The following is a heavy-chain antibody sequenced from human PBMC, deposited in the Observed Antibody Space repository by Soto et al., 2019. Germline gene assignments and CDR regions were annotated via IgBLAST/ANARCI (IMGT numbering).Heavy chain of an antibody. CDR2: IIPIFGTA. D-gene: IGHD3-3*01. V-gene: IGHV1-69*13. J-gene: IGHJ4*02. CDR3: VTYPNFLQPDFWSGYYFDY. Sequence: ASVKVSCKASGGTFSSYAISWVRQAPGQGLEWMGGIIPIFGTANYAQKFQGRVTITADESTSTAYMELSSLRSEDTAVYYCVTYPNFLQPDFWSGYYFDYWGQGTLVTVS. CDR1: GGTFSSYA.